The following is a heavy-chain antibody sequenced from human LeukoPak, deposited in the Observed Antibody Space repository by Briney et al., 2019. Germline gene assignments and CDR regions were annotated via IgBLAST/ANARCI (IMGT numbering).Heavy chain of an antibody. V-gene: IGHV3-43D*03. Sequence: RGSLRLSCAASGFTFDDYAMHWARQAPGKGLEWVSLITWDGGSTYYADSVKGRFTISRDNSKNSLYLQMNSLRPEDTALYYCAKDQDGDPYYYYMDVWGKGTTVTVSS. CDR1: GFTFDDYA. D-gene: IGHD4-17*01. CDR3: AKDQDGDPYYYYMDV. J-gene: IGHJ6*03. CDR2: ITWDGGST.